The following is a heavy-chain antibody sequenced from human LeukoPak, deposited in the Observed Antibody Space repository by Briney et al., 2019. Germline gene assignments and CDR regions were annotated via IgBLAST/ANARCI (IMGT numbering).Heavy chain of an antibody. CDR3: ARGRSNGGSPRYYYYGMDV. Sequence: GASVKVSCKASGGTFSSYAISWVRQAPGQGLEWMGGIIPIFGTANYAQKFQGRVTITAGKSTSTAYMELSSLGSEDTAVYYCARGRSNGGSPRYYYYGMDVWGKGTTVTVCS. CDR2: IIPIFGTA. J-gene: IGHJ6*04. CDR1: GGTFSSYA. V-gene: IGHV1-69*06. D-gene: IGHD4-23*01.